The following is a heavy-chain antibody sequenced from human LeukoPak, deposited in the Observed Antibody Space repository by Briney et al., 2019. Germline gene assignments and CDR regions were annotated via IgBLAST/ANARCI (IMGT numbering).Heavy chain of an antibody. J-gene: IGHJ5*02. CDR3: ARDNSVEDTAWWFDP. CDR1: GGTFSSYA. CDR2: IIPIFGTA. V-gene: IGHV1-69*06. Sequence: SVKVSCKASGGTFSSYAISWVRQAPGQGLEWMGGIIPIFGTANYAQKFQGRVTITADKSTSTAYMELSSLRSEDTAVYYCARDNSVEDTAWWFDPWGQGTLVTVSS. D-gene: IGHD4-23*01.